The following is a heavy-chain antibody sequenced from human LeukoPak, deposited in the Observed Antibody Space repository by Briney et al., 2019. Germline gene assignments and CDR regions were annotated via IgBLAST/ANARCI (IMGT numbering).Heavy chain of an antibody. V-gene: IGHV3-48*03. CDR3: ARDYYDSSGYYYLDY. CDR2: ISASGSTI. Sequence: GGSLRLSCAASGFTFSSYAMTWVRQAPGKGLEWVSAISASGSTIYYADSVKGRFTISRDNAKNSLYLQMNSLRAEDTAVYYCARDYYDSSGYYYLDYWGQGTLVTVSS. D-gene: IGHD3-22*01. J-gene: IGHJ4*02. CDR1: GFTFSSYA.